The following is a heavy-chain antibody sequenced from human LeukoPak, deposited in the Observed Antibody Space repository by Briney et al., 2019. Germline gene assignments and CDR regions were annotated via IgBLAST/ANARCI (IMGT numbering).Heavy chain of an antibody. Sequence: GGSLRLSCAASGFTFSSYAMSWVRQAPGKGLVWVSQISTDGTATTYADSVKGRFTISRDNAKDTLYLQMNSLRAEDTAVYYCVRDSNLSFDYWGQGSLVTVSS. V-gene: IGHV3-74*01. CDR1: GFTFSSYA. D-gene: IGHD2/OR15-2a*01. J-gene: IGHJ4*02. CDR2: ISTDGTAT. CDR3: VRDSNLSFDY.